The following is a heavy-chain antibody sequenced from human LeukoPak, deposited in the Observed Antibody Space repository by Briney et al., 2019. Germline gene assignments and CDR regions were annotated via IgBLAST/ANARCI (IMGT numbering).Heavy chain of an antibody. Sequence: PGGSLRLSCAASGFTFPNYWMSWVRQAPEKGLEWLANINQDGRVKQYVDSMKGRFTISRDNAKNSLYLQMNSLRAEDTAVYYCARDRGDSGFEYWGQGTLVTVSS. V-gene: IGHV3-7*01. CDR1: GFTFPNYW. CDR2: INQDGRVK. CDR3: ARDRGDSGFEY. J-gene: IGHJ4*02. D-gene: IGHD6-19*01.